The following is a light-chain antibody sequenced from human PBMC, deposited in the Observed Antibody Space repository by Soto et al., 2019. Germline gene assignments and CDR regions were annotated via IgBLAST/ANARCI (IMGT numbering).Light chain of an antibody. CDR1: QSISSY. CDR3: LQDHDDSWT. J-gene: IGKJ1*01. Sequence: XSQMTRSXGXLSXSXXXRVTITXXASQSISSYLNWYQQKPGKAPKLLIYAASSLQSGVPSRFSGSGSGTDFTLTVSSLQPEDFATYYCLQDHDDSWTFGQGTKVDIK. V-gene: IGKV1-39*01. CDR2: AAS.